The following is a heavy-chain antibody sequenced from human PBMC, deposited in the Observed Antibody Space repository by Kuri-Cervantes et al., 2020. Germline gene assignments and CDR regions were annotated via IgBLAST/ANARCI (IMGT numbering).Heavy chain of an antibody. Sequence: ASVKVSCKASGYTFTSYGISWVRQAPGQGLEWMGWISAYNGNTNYAQKLQGRVTMTTDTSTSTAYMELRSLRSDDTAVYYCAGIYSSGWSAALDYWGQGTLVTVSS. CDR2: ISAYNGNT. J-gene: IGHJ4*02. V-gene: IGHV1-18*01. D-gene: IGHD6-19*01. CDR1: GYTFTSYG. CDR3: AGIYSSGWSAALDY.